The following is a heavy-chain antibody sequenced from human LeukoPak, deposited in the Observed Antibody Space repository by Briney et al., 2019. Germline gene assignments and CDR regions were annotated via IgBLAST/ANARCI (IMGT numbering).Heavy chain of an antibody. D-gene: IGHD2-2*01. CDR3: ARVPRGDIVVVPAAYVVY. CDR2: IYHSGST. CDR1: GGSISSSNW. V-gene: IGHV4-4*02. Sequence: SETLSLTCAVSGGSISSSNWWSWVRQPPGKGLEWIGEIYHSGSTNYNPSLKSRVTISVDTSKNQFSLKLSSVTAADTAVYYCARVPRGDIVVVPAAYVVYWGQGTLVTVSS. J-gene: IGHJ4*02.